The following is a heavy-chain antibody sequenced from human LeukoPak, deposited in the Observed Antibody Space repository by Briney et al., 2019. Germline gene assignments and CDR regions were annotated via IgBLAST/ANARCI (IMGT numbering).Heavy chain of an antibody. D-gene: IGHD3-22*01. CDR3: ARGATMIVVASFDY. J-gene: IGHJ4*02. CDR2: ISSSGSTI. Sequence: GGSLRLSCAASGFTFSSYEMNWVRQAPGKGLEWVSYISSSGSTIYYADSVKGRFTISRDNAKNSLYLQMNSLRAEDTAVYYCARGATMIVVASFDYWGQGTLVTVSS. V-gene: IGHV3-48*03. CDR1: GFTFSSYE.